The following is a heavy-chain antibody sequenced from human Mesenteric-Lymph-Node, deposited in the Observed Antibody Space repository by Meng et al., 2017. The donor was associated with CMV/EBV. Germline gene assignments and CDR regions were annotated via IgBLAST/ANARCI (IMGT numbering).Heavy chain of an antibody. CDR1: GFNFFTYN. CDR3: ARLYGSGRYHRFDP. J-gene: IGHJ5*02. Sequence: GESLKISCTASGFNFFTYNMNWVRQAPGKGLEWVSSMNNVGNYMYYADSLKGRFTISRNNAENSLFLQMNGLRDEDTAIYYCARLYGSGRYHRFDPWGQGTLVTVSS. V-gene: IGHV3-21*01. D-gene: IGHD3-10*01. CDR2: MNNVGNYM.